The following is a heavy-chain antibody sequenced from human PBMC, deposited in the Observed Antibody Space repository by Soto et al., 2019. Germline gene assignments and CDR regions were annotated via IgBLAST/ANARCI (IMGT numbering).Heavy chain of an antibody. Sequence: GASVKVSCKASGGTFSSYAISWVRQAPGQGLEWMGGIIPIFGTANYAQKFQGRVTITADESTSTAYMELSSLRSEDTAVYYCARSSLSDIVLMVYAVAYDAFDIWGQGTMVTVSS. CDR1: GGTFSSYA. J-gene: IGHJ3*02. D-gene: IGHD2-8*01. CDR2: IIPIFGTA. V-gene: IGHV1-69*13. CDR3: ARSSLSDIVLMVYAVAYDAFDI.